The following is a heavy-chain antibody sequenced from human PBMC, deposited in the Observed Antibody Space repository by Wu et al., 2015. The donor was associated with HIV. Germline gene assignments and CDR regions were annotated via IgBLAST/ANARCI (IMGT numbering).Heavy chain of an antibody. J-gene: IGHJ6*02. CDR2: ITPLFGRP. CDR3: AKTNRIVTNGIDFYHYYGMDC. D-gene: IGHD1-1*01. V-gene: IGHV1-69*13. Sequence: QVHLVQSGAEVKKPGSSVKVSCKASGGTFNNYAINWVRQAPGEGLEWMGRITPLFGRPNYAQRFQGRVTITADGSTSTASMELSSLQSEDTAVYYCAKTNRIVTNGIDFYHYYGMDCGDQGTTVTV. CDR1: GGTFNNYA.